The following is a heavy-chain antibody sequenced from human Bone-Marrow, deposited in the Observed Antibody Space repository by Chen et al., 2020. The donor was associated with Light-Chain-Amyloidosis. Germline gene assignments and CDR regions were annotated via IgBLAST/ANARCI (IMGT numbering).Heavy chain of an antibody. CDR2: INHRGST. J-gene: IGHJ6*02. V-gene: IGHV4-34*01. D-gene: IGHD6-6*01. CDR1: GGSFSTYY. Sequence: QVQLQQWGPGLLKPSETLSLTCAVYGGSFSTYYWTWSWIRQPPGKGLEWIGEINHRGSTNYSPSLESRVTISIDTSKNQFSLNLTSGTAADTALYDCARWVEGRGIAARPRGVDVWGQGTTVTVS. CDR3: ARWVEGRGIAARPRGVDV.